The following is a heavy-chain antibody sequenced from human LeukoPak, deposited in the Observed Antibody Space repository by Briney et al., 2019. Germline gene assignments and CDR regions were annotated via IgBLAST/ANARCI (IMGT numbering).Heavy chain of an antibody. CDR2: ISSSGSTI. CDR1: GFTFSSYE. D-gene: IGHD3-22*01. CDR3: ARGDYYDSSGYLDY. V-gene: IGHV3-48*03. Sequence: PGGSLRLSCAASGFTFSSYEMNWVRQAPGKGLEWVSHISSSGSTIYYADSVKGRFTISRDNAKNSLYLQMNSLRAEDTAVYYCARGDYYDSSGYLDYWGQGTLVTVSS. J-gene: IGHJ4*02.